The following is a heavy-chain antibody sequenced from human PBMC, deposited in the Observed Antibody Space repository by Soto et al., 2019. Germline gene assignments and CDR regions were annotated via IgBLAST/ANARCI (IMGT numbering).Heavy chain of an antibody. CDR1: GGSFSGYY. CDR3: ARHCSSTSCYRGTFDP. J-gene: IGHJ5*02. D-gene: IGHD2-2*01. Sequence: SETLSLTCAVYGGSFSGYYWSWIRQPPGKGLEWIGEINHSGSTNYNPSLKSRVTISVDTSKNQFSLKLSSVTAADTAVYYCARHCSSTSCYRGTFDPWGQGTLVTVS. CDR2: INHSGST. V-gene: IGHV4-34*01.